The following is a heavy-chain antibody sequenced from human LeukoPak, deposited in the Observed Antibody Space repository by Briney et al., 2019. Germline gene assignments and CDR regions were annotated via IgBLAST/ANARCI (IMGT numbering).Heavy chain of an antibody. J-gene: IGHJ4*02. Sequence: SETLSLTCTVSGGSISSTSYYWGWVRQPPGKGLEWIGEINHSGSTNYNPSLKSRVTISVDTSKNQFSLKLSSVTAADTAVYYCARVPPRYSSSWYSFDYWGQGTLVTVSP. V-gene: IGHV4-39*07. D-gene: IGHD6-13*01. CDR2: INHSGST. CDR3: ARVPPRYSSSWYSFDY. CDR1: GGSISSTSYY.